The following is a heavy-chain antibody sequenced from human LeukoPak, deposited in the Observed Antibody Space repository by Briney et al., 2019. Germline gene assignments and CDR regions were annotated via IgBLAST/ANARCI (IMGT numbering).Heavy chain of an antibody. CDR1: GFTFGNYG. Sequence: GGSLRLSCGASGFTFGNYGMHWVRLAPGKGLEWVAFIRYDGSIKYYVDSAKGRFTVSRDNSKNTLYLQMNSLRAEDTAVYYCAKDVNVGGDYFDYWGQGTQVTVSS. D-gene: IGHD3-10*01. J-gene: IGHJ4*02. CDR2: IRYDGSIK. CDR3: AKDVNVGGDYFDY. V-gene: IGHV3-30*02.